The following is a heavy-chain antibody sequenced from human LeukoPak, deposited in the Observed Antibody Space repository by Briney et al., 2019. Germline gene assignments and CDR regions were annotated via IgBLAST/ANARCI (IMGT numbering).Heavy chain of an antibody. J-gene: IGHJ4*02. CDR1: GFSFGDYA. CDR2: IRSKAHGATT. CDR3: TRHIVGPITYFDA. Sequence: GGSLRLSCTGSGFSFGDYAMSWVRQAPGKGLGWVGFIRSKAHGATTEYAASVIGRFTVSRDDSKSIAYLQMNSLKTEDTALYYCTRHIVGPITYFDAWGQGTLVTVSS. D-gene: IGHD1-26*01. V-gene: IGHV3-49*04.